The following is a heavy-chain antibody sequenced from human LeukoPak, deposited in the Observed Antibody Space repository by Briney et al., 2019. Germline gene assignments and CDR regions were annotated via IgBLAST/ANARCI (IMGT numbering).Heavy chain of an antibody. J-gene: IGHJ1*01. V-gene: IGHV4-39*02. CDR1: GGSIRSTIYY. D-gene: IGHD5-24*01. CDR3: VGRRPFRL. CDR2: IYYSAKT. Sequence: ETLFLTFTVPGGSIRSTIYYLGWVRLPPGKGPEWIGRIYYSAKTHYNPPLTSRLTIPADTAQVSLSLNLGSRTAADTALQYFVGRRPFRLWGRGTLVTVSS.